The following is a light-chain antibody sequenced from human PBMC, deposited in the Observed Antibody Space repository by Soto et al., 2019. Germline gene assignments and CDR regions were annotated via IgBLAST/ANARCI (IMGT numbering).Light chain of an antibody. V-gene: IGKV3-20*01. CDR2: GAS. Sequence: EIVLTQSPGTLSLSPGERATLSCRASQSVSSSYLAWYQQKPGQAPRLLIYGASGRATGIPDRFSGSGSGTDFTLTISRLEPEDFALYYCQQYGYSSWTFGQGTKVEIK. J-gene: IGKJ1*01. CDR3: QQYGYSSWT. CDR1: QSVSSSY.